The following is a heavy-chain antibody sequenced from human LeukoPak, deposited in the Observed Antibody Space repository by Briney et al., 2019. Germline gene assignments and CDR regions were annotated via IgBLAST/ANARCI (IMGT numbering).Heavy chain of an antibody. CDR1: GFTVSSNY. CDR3: ARDYCGGDCYNWFDP. D-gene: IGHD2-21*02. V-gene: IGHV3-66*01. Sequence: QSGGSLRLSCAASGFTVSSNYMSWVRLAPGKGLEWVSVIYSGGSTYYADSVKGRFTISRDNSKNTLYLQMNSLRAEDTAVYYCARDYCGGDCYNWFDPWGQGTLVTVSS. CDR2: IYSGGST. J-gene: IGHJ5*02.